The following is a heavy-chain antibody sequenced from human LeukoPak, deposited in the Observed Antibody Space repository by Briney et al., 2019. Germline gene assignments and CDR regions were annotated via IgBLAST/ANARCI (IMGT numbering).Heavy chain of an antibody. CDR2: ISSSSDYI. D-gene: IGHD3-3*01. V-gene: IGHV3-21*01. Sequence: GSLRLSCAASGFTFSSFNMNWVRQAPGKGLEWVSSISSSSDYIFYADSVKGRFTISRDNAKNSLYLQMNSLRAEDTAVYYCARVSRDDFWSGYPPVGAFDIWGQGTMVTVSS. J-gene: IGHJ3*02. CDR1: GFTFSSFN. CDR3: ARVSRDDFWSGYPPVGAFDI.